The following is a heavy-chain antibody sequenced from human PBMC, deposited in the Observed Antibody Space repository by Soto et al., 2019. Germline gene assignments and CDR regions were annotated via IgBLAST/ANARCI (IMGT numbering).Heavy chain of an antibody. D-gene: IGHD3-16*01. CDR1: GFAFSGSA. CDR2: IRSKGHNYAT. Sequence: GGSLRLSCAASGFAFSGSAMYWVRQAAGKGPEWVGRIRSKGHNYATEYAASVKGRFTISRDDSKNTAYLQMNSLQTEDTAVYYCTRDLFSYDYSGILWFDPWGQGTLVTSPQ. CDR3: TRDLFSYDYSGILWFDP. V-gene: IGHV3-73*01. J-gene: IGHJ5*02.